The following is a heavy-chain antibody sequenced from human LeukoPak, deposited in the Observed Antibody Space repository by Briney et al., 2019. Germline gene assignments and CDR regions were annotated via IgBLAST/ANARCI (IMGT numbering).Heavy chain of an antibody. D-gene: IGHD2-15*01. CDR3: ARVYCSGGSCYYNSYFDY. Sequence: QTLSLTCAISGDSVSSNSAAWNWIRQSPSRGLEWLGRTYYRSKWYNDYAVSVKSRITINPDTSKNQFSLQLNSVTPEDTAVYYCARVYCSGGSCYYNSYFDYWGQGTLVTVSS. J-gene: IGHJ4*02. V-gene: IGHV6-1*01. CDR2: TYYRSKWYN. CDR1: GDSVSSNSAA.